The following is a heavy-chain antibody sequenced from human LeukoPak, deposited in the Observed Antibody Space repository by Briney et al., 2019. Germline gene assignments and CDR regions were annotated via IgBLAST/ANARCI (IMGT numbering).Heavy chain of an antibody. Sequence: SETLSLTCNVSGGSITTYYWSWVRQPPGKGLEWIGHMFYSGATSYNPSLKSRVAISVDTFKSQVSLKVTSVTAADTAVYYCVGEKSFFGEAIWSQGTLVTVSS. CDR1: GGSITTYY. D-gene: IGHD3-10*01. CDR3: VGEKSFFGEAI. J-gene: IGHJ3*02. CDR2: MFYSGAT. V-gene: IGHV4-59*01.